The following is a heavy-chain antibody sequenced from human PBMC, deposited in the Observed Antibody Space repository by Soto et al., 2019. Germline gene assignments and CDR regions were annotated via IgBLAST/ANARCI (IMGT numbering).Heavy chain of an antibody. D-gene: IGHD3-9*01. CDR2: IIPILGIA. CDR1: GCTFSSYT. V-gene: IGHV1-69*02. J-gene: IGHJ4*02. CDR3: SRDDSDWFFN. Sequence: SVKVSCXASGCTFSSYTISWVRQAPGQELEWMGRIIPILGIANYAQKFQGRVTITADKSTSTAYMELSSLESEDTAVYYCSRDDSDWFFNWGRGTLVTVSS.